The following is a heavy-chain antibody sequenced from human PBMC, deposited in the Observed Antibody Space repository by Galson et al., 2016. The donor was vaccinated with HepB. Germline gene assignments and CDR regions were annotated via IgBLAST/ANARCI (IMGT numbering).Heavy chain of an antibody. V-gene: IGHV3-23*01. CDR2: ISRSGDST. J-gene: IGHJ6*03. CDR3: VQGSTAPAV. CDR1: GFTFNSYG. Sequence: SLRLSCAASGFTFNSYGMTWVRQAPGKGLEVVSSISRSGDSTDYADSVKGRFTISRDNSKNTPSLQMNSLRAEDTAVYYCVQGSTAPAVWGKGTTVTVSS. D-gene: IGHD1-26*01.